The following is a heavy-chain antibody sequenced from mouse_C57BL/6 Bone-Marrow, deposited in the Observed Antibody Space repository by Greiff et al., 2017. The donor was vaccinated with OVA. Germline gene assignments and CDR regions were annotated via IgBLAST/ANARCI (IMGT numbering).Heavy chain of an antibody. J-gene: IGHJ4*01. CDR2: ISSGGSYT. CDR3: APPYYYAMDY. V-gene: IGHV5-6*01. Sequence: EVQVVESGGDLVKPGGSLKLSCAASGFTFSSYGMSWVRQTPDKRLEWVATISSGGSYTYYPDSVKGRFTISRDKAKNTLYLQMSSLKSEDTAMYYSAPPYYYAMDYWGQGTSVTVSS. CDR1: GFTFSSYG.